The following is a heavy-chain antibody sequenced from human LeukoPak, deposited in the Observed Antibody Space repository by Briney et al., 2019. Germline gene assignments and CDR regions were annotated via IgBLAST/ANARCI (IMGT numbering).Heavy chain of an antibody. CDR2: INTDGSST. V-gene: IGHV3-74*01. CDR1: GFTFGKYW. CDR3: ARALAVTGTGGFDP. Sequence: GGSLRLSCVASGFTFGKYWMSWVRQAPGKGPVWVSRINTDGSSTSYADSVKGRFTISRDNAKNTLYLQMNSLRAEDTAVYYCARALAVTGTGGFDPWGQGTLVTVSS. J-gene: IGHJ5*02. D-gene: IGHD6-19*01.